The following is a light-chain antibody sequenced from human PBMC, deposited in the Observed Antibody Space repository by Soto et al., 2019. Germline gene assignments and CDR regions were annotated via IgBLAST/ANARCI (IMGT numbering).Light chain of an antibody. Sequence: QSALTQPASVSGSPGQSITISCTGTSNDLGPYNYVSWYQQHPGKAPILLIYDVTNRPSGVSDRFSGSKSGRTASLTISGLQAADEADYYCSSYTSILAVVFGGGTKLTVL. V-gene: IGLV2-14*03. CDR1: SNDLGPYNY. CDR2: DVT. CDR3: SSYTSILAVV. J-gene: IGLJ2*01.